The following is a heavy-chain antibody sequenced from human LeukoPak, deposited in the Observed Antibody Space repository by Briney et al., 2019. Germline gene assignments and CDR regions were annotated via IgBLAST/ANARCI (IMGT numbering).Heavy chain of an antibody. CDR1: VFTFISHW. CDR2: IKQYGSER. J-gene: IGHJ4*02. D-gene: IGHD6-19*01. CDR3: AGSGWQVYFDY. V-gene: IGHV3-7*01. Sequence: GGSLRLSCAASVFTFISHWMSWVRQAPGKGLEWVANIKQYGSERYYVDSVQGRFTIPRANAKNSLYLQMNSLRAEDTGVYYCAGSGWQVYFDYWGQGTLVTVSS.